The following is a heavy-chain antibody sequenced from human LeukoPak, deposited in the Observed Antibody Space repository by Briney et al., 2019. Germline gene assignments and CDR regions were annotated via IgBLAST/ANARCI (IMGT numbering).Heavy chain of an antibody. CDR1: GFTFSTYA. CDR2: IKEDGSDT. J-gene: IGHJ5*02. CDR3: TTVVAAAVNGWFDP. Sequence: GGSLRLSCAASGFTFSTYAMTWVRQAPGRGLEWVARIKEDGSDTYYVDSVKGRFTISRDKAKKTVYLQMNSLRTEDTAVYYCTTVVAAAVNGWFDPWGQGTLVTVSS. D-gene: IGHD6-13*01. V-gene: IGHV3-7*05.